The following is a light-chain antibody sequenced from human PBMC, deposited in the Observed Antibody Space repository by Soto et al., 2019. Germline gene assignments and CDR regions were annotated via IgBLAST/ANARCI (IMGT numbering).Light chain of an antibody. CDR3: SSYTSSSTLSYV. J-gene: IGLJ1*01. CDR2: EVS. CDR1: SSDVGGYNY. Sequence: QSALTQPASVSGSPGQSITISCTGTSSDVGGYNYVSWYQQHPGKAPKLMIYEVSNRPSGVSNRFSGSKSGNTASLTISGLQAEDEADYYCSSYTSSSTLSYVFGTGTRSP. V-gene: IGLV2-14*01.